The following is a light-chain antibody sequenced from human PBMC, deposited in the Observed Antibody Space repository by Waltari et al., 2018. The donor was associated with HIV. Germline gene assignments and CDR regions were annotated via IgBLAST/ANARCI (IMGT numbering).Light chain of an antibody. Sequence: ENVMTQSPATLSVSPGERATFTCRASQTVNINLAWYQQKPGQAPRLLISDASSRATGVPARFSGSGSGTEFTLTISSLQSEDFAVYFCQQYANWPFTFGQGTRLEIK. J-gene: IGKJ5*01. CDR2: DAS. CDR3: QQYANWPFT. V-gene: IGKV3-15*01. CDR1: QTVNIN.